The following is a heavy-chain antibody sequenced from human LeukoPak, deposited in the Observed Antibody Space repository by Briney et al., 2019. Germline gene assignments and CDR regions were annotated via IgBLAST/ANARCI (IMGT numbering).Heavy chain of an antibody. D-gene: IGHD1-1*01. J-gene: IGHJ4*02. CDR2: INSDGSST. CDR3: ARGLHSIKVHGFDY. V-gene: IGHV3-74*01. CDR1: GFTFNSYW. Sequence: PGGSLRLSCAASGFTFNSYWMHWVRQAPGKGLVWVSRINSDGSSTSYADSVKGRFTISRDNAKNTLYLQMNSLRGEDTAVYYCARGLHSIKVHGFDYWGQGTLVTVSS.